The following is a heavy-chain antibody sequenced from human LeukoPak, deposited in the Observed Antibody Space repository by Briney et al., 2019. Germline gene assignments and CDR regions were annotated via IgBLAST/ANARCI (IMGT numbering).Heavy chain of an antibody. CDR2: ISYDGSNK. CDR3: ARHYYESGGYWLGC. CDR1: GFTFSSYA. D-gene: IGHD3-22*01. V-gene: IGHV3-30-3*01. Sequence: QSGGSLRLSCAASGFTFSSYAMHWVRQAPGKGLEWVAVISYDGSNKYYADSVKGRFTISRDNAKNSLFLQVNSLRAEDTAVYYCARHYYESGGYWLGCWGQGTLVTVSS. J-gene: IGHJ4*02.